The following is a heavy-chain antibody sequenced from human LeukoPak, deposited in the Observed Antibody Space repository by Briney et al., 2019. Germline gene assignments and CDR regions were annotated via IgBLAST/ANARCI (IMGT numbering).Heavy chain of an antibody. CDR1: GYTFTSYG. CDR3: ARTISSGRYDKVEKEPIEPIPKGFDY. CDR2: ISAYNGNT. V-gene: IGHV1-18*01. Sequence: ASVRVSCKASGYTFTSYGISWVRQAPGQGLEWMGWISAYNGNTNYAQKLQGRVTMTTDTSTSTAYMELRSLRSDDTAVYYCARTISSGRYDKVEKEPIEPIPKGFDYWGQGTLVTVSS. J-gene: IGHJ4*02. D-gene: IGHD6-19*01.